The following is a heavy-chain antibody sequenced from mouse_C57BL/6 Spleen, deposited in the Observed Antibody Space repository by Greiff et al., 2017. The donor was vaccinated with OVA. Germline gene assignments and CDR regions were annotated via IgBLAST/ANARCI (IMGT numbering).Heavy chain of an antibody. Sequence: QVQLQQSGAELMKPGASVKLSCKATGYTFTGYWIEWVKQRPGHGLEWIGEILPGSGSTNYNEKFKGKATFTADTSSNTAYMQLSSLTTEDSAIYYGARDSDYGSSYVAWFAYWGQGTLVTVSA. J-gene: IGHJ3*01. V-gene: IGHV1-9*01. CDR3: ARDSDYGSSYVAWFAY. D-gene: IGHD1-1*01. CDR2: ILPGSGST. CDR1: GYTFTGYW.